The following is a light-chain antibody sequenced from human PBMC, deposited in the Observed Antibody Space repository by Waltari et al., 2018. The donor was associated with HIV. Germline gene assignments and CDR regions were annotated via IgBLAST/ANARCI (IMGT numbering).Light chain of an antibody. CDR2: KVS. CDR3: VQGTHWPPTT. V-gene: IGKV2-30*01. CDR1: QSLVYSDGNTV. J-gene: IGKJ1*01. Sequence: DVVMTQSPLSLPVTLGQPASISCRSSQSLVYSDGNTVLNWFQQRPGQSPPRLIYKVSSRDSGVPDSFSGCGSGTDFTLKISRVEPEDVGVSYCVQGTHWPPTTFGQGTKVEIK.